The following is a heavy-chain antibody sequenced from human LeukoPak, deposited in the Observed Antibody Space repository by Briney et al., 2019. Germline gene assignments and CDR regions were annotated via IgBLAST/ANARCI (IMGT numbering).Heavy chain of an antibody. V-gene: IGHV3-21*01. CDR2: ISSSSSYI. J-gene: IGHJ4*02. CDR3: ARDPVLLWFGAFDY. D-gene: IGHD3-10*01. Sequence: GGSLRLSCAASGFTYSSYSMNWVRQAPGKGLEWVSSISSSSSYIYYADSVKGRFTISRDNAKNSLYLQMNSLRAEDTAVYYCARDPVLLWFGAFDYWGQGTLVTVSS. CDR1: GFTYSSYS.